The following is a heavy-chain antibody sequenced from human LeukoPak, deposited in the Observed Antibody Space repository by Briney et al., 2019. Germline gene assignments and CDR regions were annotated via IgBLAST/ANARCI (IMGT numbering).Heavy chain of an antibody. J-gene: IGHJ2*01. V-gene: IGHV1-69*02. Sequence: GASVKVSCKASGGTFSSYTISWVRQVPGQGLEWMGRIIPILGIANYAQKFQGRVTITADKSTSTAYMELSSLRSEDTAVYYCATRIGGNSDWYFDLWGRGTLVTVSS. CDR1: GGTFSSYT. CDR2: IIPILGIA. CDR3: ATRIGGNSDWYFDL. D-gene: IGHD4-23*01.